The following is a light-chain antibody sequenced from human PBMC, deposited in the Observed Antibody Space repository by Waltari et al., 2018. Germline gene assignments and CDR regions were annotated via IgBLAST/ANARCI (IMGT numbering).Light chain of an antibody. CDR1: HSVDSFY. Sequence: EIVLTQSPGTLSLSPGERATLSCRTSHSVDSFYIAWYQQKPGQAPRLLMLGASTRATGVPDRLSGSGSGTDFTLTISRLEPEDFGIYYCQEYQSFPFTFGPGTTVDVK. V-gene: IGKV3-20*01. CDR2: GAS. CDR3: QEYQSFPFT. J-gene: IGKJ3*01.